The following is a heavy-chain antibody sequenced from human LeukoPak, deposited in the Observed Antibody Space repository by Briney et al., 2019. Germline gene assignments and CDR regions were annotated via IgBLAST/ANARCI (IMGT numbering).Heavy chain of an antibody. CDR3: ARDIEGSGSYYPLRY. V-gene: IGHV3-33*01. J-gene: IGHJ4*02. Sequence: GGSLRLSCVASGFTFSSYGMHWVRQAPGKGLEWVAVIWYGGSDKCYADSVKGRFTISRDNSKNTLYLQMNSLRVEDSAVYYCARDIEGSGSYYPLRYWGQGTLVTVSS. CDR1: GFTFSSYG. D-gene: IGHD3-10*01. CDR2: IWYGGSDK.